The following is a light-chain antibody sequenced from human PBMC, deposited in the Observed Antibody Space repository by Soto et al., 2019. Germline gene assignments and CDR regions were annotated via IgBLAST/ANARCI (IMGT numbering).Light chain of an antibody. CDR1: QGISSF. CDR3: QQYDSYPAS. J-gene: IGKJ1*01. V-gene: IGKV1-16*01. Sequence: DIQMTQSPSSLSASVGDRVTITCRASQGISSFLAWFQQKPGKAPKSLIYDASTLQSGVSSRVSGSGSDTHFTLTISSLQPEDFATYYCQQYDSYPASFGQGTKVEIK. CDR2: DAS.